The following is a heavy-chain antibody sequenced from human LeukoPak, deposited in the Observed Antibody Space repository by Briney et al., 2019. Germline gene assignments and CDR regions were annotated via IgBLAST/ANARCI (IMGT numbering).Heavy chain of an antibody. V-gene: IGHV4-39*01. Sequence: SETLSLTCTVSGGSISSSSYYWGWIRQPPGKGLEWIGSTYYSGSTYYNPSLKSRVTISVDTSKNQFSLKLSSVTAADTAVYYCAESDSGYFFDYWGQGTLVTVSS. CDR1: GGSISSSSYY. CDR3: AESDSGYFFDY. CDR2: TYYSGST. J-gene: IGHJ4*02. D-gene: IGHD5-12*01.